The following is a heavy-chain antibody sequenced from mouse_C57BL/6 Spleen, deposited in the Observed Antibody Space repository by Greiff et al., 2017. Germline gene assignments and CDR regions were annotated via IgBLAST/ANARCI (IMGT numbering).Heavy chain of an antibody. CDR1: GYTFTSYG. CDR2: IYPRSGNT. Sequence: QVQLQQSGAELARPGASVKLSCKASGYTFTSYGISWVKQRTGQGLEWIGEIYPRSGNTYYNEKFKGKATLTADKSSSTAYMELRSLTSEDSAVYVCARTRYSNYLYYGMDYWGQGTSVTVSS. J-gene: IGHJ4*01. V-gene: IGHV1-81*01. D-gene: IGHD2-5*01. CDR3: ARTRYSNYLYYGMDY.